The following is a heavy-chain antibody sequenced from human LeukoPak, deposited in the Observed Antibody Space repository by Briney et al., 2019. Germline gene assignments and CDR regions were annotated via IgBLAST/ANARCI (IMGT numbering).Heavy chain of an antibody. V-gene: IGHV3-49*04. CDR3: TRGEQLVASDAFDI. Sequence: GGSLRLSCAASGFTFSSYWVSWVRQAPGKGLEWVGFIRSKAYGGTTEYAASVKGRFTISRDDSKSIAYLQMNSLKTEDTAVYYCTRGEQLVASDAFDIWGQGTMVTVSS. D-gene: IGHD6-13*01. CDR1: GFTFSSYW. CDR2: IRSKAYGGTT. J-gene: IGHJ3*02.